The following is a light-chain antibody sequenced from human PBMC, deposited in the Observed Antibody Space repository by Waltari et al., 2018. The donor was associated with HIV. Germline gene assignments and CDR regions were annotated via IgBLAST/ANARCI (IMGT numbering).Light chain of an antibody. CDR1: SSDVGGYNY. Sequence: QSALTQPVSVSGSPGQSITISCTGTSSDVGGYNYVSWYQQHPGKAPKLMIYDVSKRPSGVSNLFSGSKSGNTASLTISGLQAEDEADYYCCSYAGSSTVVFGGGTKLTVL. CDR3: CSYAGSSTVV. CDR2: DVS. V-gene: IGLV2-23*02. J-gene: IGLJ2*01.